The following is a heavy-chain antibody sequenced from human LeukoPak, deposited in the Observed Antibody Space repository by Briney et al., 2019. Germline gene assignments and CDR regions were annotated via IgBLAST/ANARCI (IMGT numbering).Heavy chain of an antibody. D-gene: IGHD2-8*01. Sequence: GASVKVSCKASGGTFSSYAISWVRQAPGQGLEWMGGIIPIFGTANYAQKFQGRVTITADKSTSTAYMELSSLRSEDTAVYYCARDSNLGYCTDPLCYSGRYWGQGTLVTVSS. V-gene: IGHV1-69*06. CDR3: ARDSNLGYCTDPLCYSGRY. CDR1: GGTFSSYA. J-gene: IGHJ4*02. CDR2: IIPIFGTA.